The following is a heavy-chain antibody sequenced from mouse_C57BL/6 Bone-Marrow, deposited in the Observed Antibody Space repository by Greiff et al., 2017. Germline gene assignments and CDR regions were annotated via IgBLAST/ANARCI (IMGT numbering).Heavy chain of an antibody. J-gene: IGHJ1*03. V-gene: IGHV2-9-1*01. D-gene: IGHD1-1*01. CDR3: ARNSADYYGSSYRYFDV. Sequence: QVQLKESGPGLVAPSQSLSITCTVSGFSLTSYAISWVRQPPGKGLEWLGVIWTGGGTNYNSALKSRLSISNDKSKSQVFLKMNSLQTDDTARYYCARNSADYYGSSYRYFDVWGTGTTVPVSS. CDR1: GFSLTSYA. CDR2: IWTGGGT.